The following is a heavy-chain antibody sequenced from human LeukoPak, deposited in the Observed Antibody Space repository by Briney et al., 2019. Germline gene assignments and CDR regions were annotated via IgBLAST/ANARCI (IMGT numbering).Heavy chain of an antibody. CDR1: GFTFSNAW. Sequence: GGSLRLSCAVSGFTFSNAWMSWVRQAPGKGLEWVPPISGTGGTTYYADSVRGRFTISRDNAKNSLYLQMNSLRAEDTAVYYCAREGSSGYYYSDAFDIWGQGTMVTVSS. D-gene: IGHD3-22*01. J-gene: IGHJ3*02. CDR3: AREGSSGYYYSDAFDI. CDR2: ISGTGGTT. V-gene: IGHV3-11*04.